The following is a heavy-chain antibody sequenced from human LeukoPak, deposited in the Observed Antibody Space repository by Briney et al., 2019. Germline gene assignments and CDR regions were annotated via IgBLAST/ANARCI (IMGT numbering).Heavy chain of an antibody. CDR2: ISSSGGTI. Sequence: GGSLKLSCAASGFTFSDYYMSWIRQAPGKGLEWVSYISSSGGTIYYAHSVQGRVTITRDNAKNSLYMQLNSLRDEDTAVYYCARNVVYYYMDVWGKGTTVTVSS. D-gene: IGHD2-21*01. CDR3: ARNVVYYYMDV. CDR1: GFTFSDYY. J-gene: IGHJ6*03. V-gene: IGHV3-11*01.